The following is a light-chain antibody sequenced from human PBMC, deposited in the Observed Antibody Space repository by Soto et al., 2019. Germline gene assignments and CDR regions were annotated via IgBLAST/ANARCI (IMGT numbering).Light chain of an antibody. CDR2: GAS. CDR3: QQYGGSPPYT. CDR1: QSVSSGF. V-gene: IGKV3-20*01. J-gene: IGKJ2*01. Sequence: IVLTQSPGTLSFSPGERATLSCRASQSVSSGFLAWYQHKPGQAPRLLIFGASTRATGIPDRFSGSGSGTDFTLTISRLEPEDFAIYYCQQYGGSPPYTFGQGNKLEIK.